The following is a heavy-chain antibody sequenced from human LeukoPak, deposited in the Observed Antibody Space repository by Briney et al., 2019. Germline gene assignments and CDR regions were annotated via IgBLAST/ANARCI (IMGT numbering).Heavy chain of an antibody. D-gene: IGHD3/OR15-3a*01. V-gene: IGHV3-64D*06. J-gene: IGHJ3*02. CDR1: GFTFSTYP. CDR3: VNGRGLYAFDI. CDR2: IRRNGDSS. Sequence: GGSLRLSCSASGFTFSTYPMHWVRQAPGDGLEYVSAIRRNGDSSYYADSGKGRFTVARDNFRNTLYIQMSSLRPEDTALYFCVNGRGLYAFDIWGQGTMVTVSS.